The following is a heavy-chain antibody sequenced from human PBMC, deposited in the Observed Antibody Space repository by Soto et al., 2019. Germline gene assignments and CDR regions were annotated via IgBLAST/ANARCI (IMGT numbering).Heavy chain of an antibody. V-gene: IGHV1-2*02. D-gene: IGHD3-3*01. J-gene: IGHJ6*02. Sequence: ASVKVSCKASGHGFTAYYMHWVRQAPGQGLEWMGWINPNSGGTKYAQRFQGRVTMTRNTSSRTVYMELSGLRSDDTAVYYCARALIRFLEWLPENYYYGMDVWGQGTTVTVSS. CDR1: GHGFTAYY. CDR3: ARALIRFLEWLPENYYYGMDV. CDR2: INPNSGGT.